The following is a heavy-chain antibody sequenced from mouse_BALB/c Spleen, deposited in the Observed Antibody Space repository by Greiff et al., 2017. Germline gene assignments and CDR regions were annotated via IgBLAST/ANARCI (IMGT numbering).Heavy chain of an antibody. D-gene: IGHD2-10*02. J-gene: IGHJ2*01. Sequence: VQLQQSGAELARPGASVKLSCKASGYTFTSYWMQWVKQRPGQGLEWIGAIYPGDGDTRYTQKFKGKATLTADKSSSTAYMQLSSLASEDSAVYYCARSYGKDYWGQGTTLTVSS. V-gene: IGHV1-87*01. CDR2: IYPGDGDT. CDR1: GYTFTSYW. CDR3: ARSYGKDY.